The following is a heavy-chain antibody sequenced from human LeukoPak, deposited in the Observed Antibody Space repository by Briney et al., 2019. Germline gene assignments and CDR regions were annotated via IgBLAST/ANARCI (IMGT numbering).Heavy chain of an antibody. CDR2: IYYSGST. Sequence: SETLSLTCTVSGGSISSYYWSWIRQPPGKGLEWIGYIYYSGSTNYNPSLKSRVTISVDTSKSQFSLKLSSVTAADTAVYYCARGCSGGSCYGSYDYWGQGTLVTVSS. V-gene: IGHV4-59*01. CDR3: ARGCSGGSCYGSYDY. CDR1: GGSISSYY. J-gene: IGHJ4*02. D-gene: IGHD2-15*01.